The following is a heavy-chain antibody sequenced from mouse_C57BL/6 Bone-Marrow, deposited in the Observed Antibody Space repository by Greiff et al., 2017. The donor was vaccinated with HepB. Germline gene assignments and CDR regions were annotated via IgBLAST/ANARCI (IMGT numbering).Heavy chain of an antibody. CDR3: ENNSYWYFDV. J-gene: IGHJ1*03. Sequence: EVQLQQSGPELVKPGASVKISCKASGYTFTDYYMNWVKQSHGKSLEWIGDINPNNGGTSYNQKFKGKATLTVDKSSSTAYMELRSLTSEDSAVYYCENNSYWYFDVWGKGTTVTVSS. CDR2: INPNNGGT. CDR1: GYTFTDYY. V-gene: IGHV1-26*01.